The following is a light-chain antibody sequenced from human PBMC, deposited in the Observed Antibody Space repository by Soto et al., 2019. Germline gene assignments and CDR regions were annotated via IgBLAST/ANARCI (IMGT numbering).Light chain of an antibody. CDR1: QSISSW. J-gene: IGKJ4*01. V-gene: IGKV1-5*03. Sequence: DIQMTQSPSTLSASVGDRVTITCRASQSISSWLAWYQQKPGKAPKLLIYKASSIESGVPSRFSGSGSGTEFTLTISGLQPDDFATYSCQQYNSYLFGGGTKVEIK. CDR3: QQYNSYL. CDR2: KAS.